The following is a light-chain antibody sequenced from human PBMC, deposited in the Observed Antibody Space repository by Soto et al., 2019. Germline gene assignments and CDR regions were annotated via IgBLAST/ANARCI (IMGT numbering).Light chain of an antibody. CDR3: QQRTNWLT. CDR1: QNVSTY. CDR2: DAS. Sequence: EIVLTQSPATLSLSPGERVTLSCRASQNVSTYLAWYQQKPGQAPRLLIYDASDRATGIPARFSGSGSGTDFTLTISSLEPDDFAVYYCQQRTNWLTFGPGTKVDIK. J-gene: IGKJ3*01. V-gene: IGKV3-11*01.